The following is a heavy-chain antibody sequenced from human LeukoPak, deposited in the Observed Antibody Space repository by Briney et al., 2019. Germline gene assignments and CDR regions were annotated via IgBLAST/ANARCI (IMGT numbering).Heavy chain of an antibody. CDR3: ASVFNQQLASLGLFRGYYYYMDV. CDR1: GYTFTSYA. D-gene: IGHD6-13*01. CDR2: INTNTGNP. Sequence: ASVKVSCKASGYTFTSYAMNWVRQAPGQGLGWMGWINTNTGNPTYAQGFTGRFVFSLDTSVSTAYLQISSLKAEDTAVYYCASVFNQQLASLGLFRGYYYYMDVWGKGTTVTVSS. J-gene: IGHJ6*03. V-gene: IGHV7-4-1*02.